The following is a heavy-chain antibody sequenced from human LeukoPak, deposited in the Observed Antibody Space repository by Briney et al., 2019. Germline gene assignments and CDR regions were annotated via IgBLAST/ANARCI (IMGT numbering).Heavy chain of an antibody. J-gene: IGHJ4*02. D-gene: IGHD2-2*01. CDR1: GGSISSYY. CDR2: IYYSGST. Sequence: PSETLSLTCTVSGGSISSYYWSWIRQPPGKGLEWIGYIYYSGSTNYNPSLKSRVTISVDTSKNQFSLKLSSVTAADTAVYYCARVRIDCSSTSCYRERFDYWGQGTLVTVSS. CDR3: ARVRIDCSSTSCYRERFDY. V-gene: IGHV4-59*08.